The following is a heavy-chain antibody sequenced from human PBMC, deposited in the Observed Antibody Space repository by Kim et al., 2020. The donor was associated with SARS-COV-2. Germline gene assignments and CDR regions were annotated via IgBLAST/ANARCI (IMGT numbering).Heavy chain of an antibody. J-gene: IGHJ4*02. V-gene: IGHV3-7*01. D-gene: IGHD3-16*01. CDR3: ARGGRADY. CDR1: GFTLSDYW. Sequence: GGSLRLSCAASGFTLSDYWMSWARQAPGKGLEWVANIKPDGSDKNYVDSVKGRFTISRDNAKNSLYLQMTSLGVEDTAVYYCARGGRADYWGQGTLVTVSS. CDR2: IKPDGSDK.